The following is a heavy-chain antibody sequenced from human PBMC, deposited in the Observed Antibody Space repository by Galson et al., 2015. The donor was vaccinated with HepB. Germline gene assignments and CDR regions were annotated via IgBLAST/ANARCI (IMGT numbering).Heavy chain of an antibody. V-gene: IGHV3-15*01. D-gene: IGHD6-19*01. J-gene: IGHJ1*01. CDR1: GFGFNNAW. CDR3: TTEGGPLQWMVRDEYFQH. Sequence: SLRLSCAASGFGFNNAWMNWVRQAPGKGLEWVARIKTKTDRGTRHYAAPVKGRFSISRDDETNTVYLQMNSLKIEDSGVYYCTTEGGPLQWMVRDEYFQHWGQGTLVTVSS. CDR2: IKTKTDRGTR.